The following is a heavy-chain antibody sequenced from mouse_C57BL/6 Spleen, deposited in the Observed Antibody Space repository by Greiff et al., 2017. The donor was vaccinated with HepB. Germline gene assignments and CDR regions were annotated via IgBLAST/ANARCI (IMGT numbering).Heavy chain of an antibody. Sequence: CGPELVKPGASVKISCKASGYSFTDYNMNWVKQSNGKSLGWIGVINPNYGTTSYNQKFKGKATLTVDQSSSTAYMQLNSLTSEDSAVYYCARAYYYGSSSAWFAYWGQGTLVTVSA. CDR1: GYSFTDYN. CDR3: ARAYYYGSSSAWFAY. V-gene: IGHV1-39*01. D-gene: IGHD1-1*01. J-gene: IGHJ3*01. CDR2: INPNYGTT.